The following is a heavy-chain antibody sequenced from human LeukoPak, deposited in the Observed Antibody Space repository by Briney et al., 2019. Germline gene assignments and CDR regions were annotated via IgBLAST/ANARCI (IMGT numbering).Heavy chain of an antibody. V-gene: IGHV4-61*01. CDR3: AGRSGSYSLYYSYGMDV. CDR2: IYYSGST. D-gene: IGHD3-10*01. CDR1: GGSISSGSFY. J-gene: IGHJ6*02. Sequence: SETLSLTCTVSGGSISSGSFYWSWIRQPPGKGLEWIGYIYYSGSTNYNPSLKSRVTISVDTSKNQFSLKLSSVTAADTAVYYCAGRSGSYSLYYSYGMDVWGQGTTVTVSS.